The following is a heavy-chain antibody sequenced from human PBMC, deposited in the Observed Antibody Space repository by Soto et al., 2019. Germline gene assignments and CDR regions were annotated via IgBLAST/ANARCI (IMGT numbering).Heavy chain of an antibody. CDR1: CGSISTYY. V-gene: IGHV4-59*01. Sequence: SETLSLTCTVSCGSISTYYWSWIRQPPGKGLEWIGYIYYSGSTNYNPSLKSRVTISIDTSKNQFSLKLSSVTAADTALYYCARGEDTAVAGLWDHWGQGTLVTVSS. J-gene: IGHJ4*02. CDR2: IYYSGST. D-gene: IGHD6-19*01. CDR3: ARGEDTAVAGLWDH.